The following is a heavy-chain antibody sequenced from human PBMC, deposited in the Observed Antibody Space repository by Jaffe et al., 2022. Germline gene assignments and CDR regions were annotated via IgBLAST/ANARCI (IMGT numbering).Heavy chain of an antibody. CDR2: ISYDGSNK. J-gene: IGHJ4*02. V-gene: IGHV3-30*18. CDR3: AKDQFLGTMVQGVIDY. D-gene: IGHD3-10*01. CDR1: GFTFSSYG. Sequence: QVQLVESGGGVVQPGRSLRLSCAASGFTFSSYGMHWVRQAPGKGLEWVAVISYDGSNKYYADSVKGRFTISRDNSKNTLYLQMNSLRAEDTAVYYCAKDQFLGTMVQGVIDYWGQGTLVTVSS.